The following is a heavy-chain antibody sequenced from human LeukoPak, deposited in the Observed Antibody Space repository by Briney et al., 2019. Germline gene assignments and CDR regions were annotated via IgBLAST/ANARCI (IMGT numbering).Heavy chain of an antibody. V-gene: IGHV4-30-4*02. CDR1: GGSISSGDYY. J-gene: IGHJ5*02. D-gene: IGHD1-26*01. Sequence: SETLSLTCTVSGGSISSGDYYWSWIRQPPGKGLEWIGYIYYSGSTYYNPSLKSRVTISVDTSKNQFSLRLNSVTAADTAVYYCARSRAFNSGAFDPWGQGSLVTVSS. CDR3: ARSRAFNSGAFDP. CDR2: IYYSGST.